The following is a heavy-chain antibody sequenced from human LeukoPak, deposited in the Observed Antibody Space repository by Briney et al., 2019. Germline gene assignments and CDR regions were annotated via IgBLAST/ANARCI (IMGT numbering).Heavy chain of an antibody. CDR3: ARRQTPDY. CDR2: VFDSGST. J-gene: IGHJ4*02. Sequence: PSETLSLTCTVSGGSISRTSYYWDWIRQPPGKGLEWIGNVFDSGSTHYNPSLKSRVTISVDTSKNQFSLKLSSVTAADTAVYYCARRQTPDYWGQGTLVTVSS. D-gene: IGHD2-15*01. CDR1: GGSISRTSYY. V-gene: IGHV4-39*01.